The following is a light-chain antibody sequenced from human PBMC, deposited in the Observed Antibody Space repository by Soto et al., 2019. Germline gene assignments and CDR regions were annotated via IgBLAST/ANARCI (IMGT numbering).Light chain of an antibody. Sequence: EIRMTQSPATLSVSVGERATISCWASQSIRYWLAWLQQKQGKAPRLLIYEASRLESGVPSRISGSVCGTEFNLTISSLQTDDFATYYRQQRNSWPWTFGQGTKVDIK. CDR3: QQRNSWPWT. V-gene: IGKV1-5*03. J-gene: IGKJ1*01. CDR1: QSIRYW. CDR2: EAS.